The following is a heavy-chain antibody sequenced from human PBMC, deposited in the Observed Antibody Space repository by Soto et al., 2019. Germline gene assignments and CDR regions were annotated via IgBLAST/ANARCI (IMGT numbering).Heavy chain of an antibody. Sequence: GGSLRLSCAASGFIFSSYAMSWVRQAPGKGLEWVSAISGSGGSTYYADSVKGRFTISRDNSKNTLYLQMNSLRAEDTAVYYCARELNTVTTRDAFDVWGQGTMVTVSS. V-gene: IGHV3-23*01. J-gene: IGHJ3*01. CDR2: ISGSGGST. D-gene: IGHD4-17*01. CDR1: GFIFSSYA. CDR3: ARELNTVTTRDAFDV.